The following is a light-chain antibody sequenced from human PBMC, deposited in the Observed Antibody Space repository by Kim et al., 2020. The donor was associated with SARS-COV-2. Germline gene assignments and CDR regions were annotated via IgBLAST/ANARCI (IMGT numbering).Light chain of an antibody. CDR1: NIGSKN. J-gene: IGLJ2*01. CDR3: QVWDSSSDHVV. CDR2: YDR. Sequence: SYELTQPPSVSVAPGKTARIPCGGNNIGSKNVHWYQQKPGQAPVLVIYYDRDRPSGIPERFSGSNSGNTATLAISRVEAVDEADYFCQVWDSSSDHVVFGGGTQLTVL. V-gene: IGLV3-21*01.